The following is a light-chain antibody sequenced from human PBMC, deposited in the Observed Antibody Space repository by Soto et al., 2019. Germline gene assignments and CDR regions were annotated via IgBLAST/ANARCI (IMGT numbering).Light chain of an antibody. J-gene: IGKJ3*01. V-gene: IGKV3D-15*01. Sequence: EIVMTQSPATLSVSPGDRATLSCRASQSVDNDLAWYQQKPGQPPRLLIYDASTRATGIPARFSGSQSGTEFTLTISSLLSEDFATYYCQQYNSYVFGPGTKVDIK. CDR1: QSVDND. CDR2: DAS. CDR3: QQYNSYV.